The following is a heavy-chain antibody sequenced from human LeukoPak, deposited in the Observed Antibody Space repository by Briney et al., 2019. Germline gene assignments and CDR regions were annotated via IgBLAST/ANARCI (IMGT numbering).Heavy chain of an antibody. D-gene: IGHD3-10*01. V-gene: IGHV4-4*02. CDR3: ARRDAGSGALDY. Sequence: SETLSLTCAVSGGSISSSNWWSWVRQPPGKGLEWIGEIYHSGSTNCNPSLKSRVTISVDKSKNQFSLKLSSVTAADTAVYYCARRDAGSGALDYWGQGTLVTVSS. CDR2: IYHSGST. J-gene: IGHJ4*02. CDR1: GGSISSSNW.